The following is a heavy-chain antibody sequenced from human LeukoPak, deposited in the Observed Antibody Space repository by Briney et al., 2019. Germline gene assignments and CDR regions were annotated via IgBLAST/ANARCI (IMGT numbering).Heavy chain of an antibody. V-gene: IGHV7-4-1*02. Sequence: ASVKVSCKTSGYTFTSYAMNWVRQAPGQGLEFMGWINPGTGNPTYAQGFTGRFVFSLDTSVSTAYLQISTLKPEDTAVYYRASFGAHSFDYWGQGTLVTVSS. CDR3: ASFGAHSFDY. J-gene: IGHJ4*02. D-gene: IGHD3-10*01. CDR1: GYTFTSYA. CDR2: INPGTGNP.